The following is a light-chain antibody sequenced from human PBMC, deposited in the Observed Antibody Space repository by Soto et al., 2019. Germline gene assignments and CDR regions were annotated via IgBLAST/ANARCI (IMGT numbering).Light chain of an antibody. V-gene: IGKV3-15*01. CDR2: GAS. CDR3: QQYNKWPMT. Sequence: EIEMTQSPATLSVSPGERATLSCRASQSVSSNLAWYQQKPGQAPRLLIYGASTTATGIPARFSGSGSGTEFTLTISSLQSEDFAVYYCQQYNKWPMTFGQGTKVEIK. J-gene: IGKJ1*01. CDR1: QSVSSN.